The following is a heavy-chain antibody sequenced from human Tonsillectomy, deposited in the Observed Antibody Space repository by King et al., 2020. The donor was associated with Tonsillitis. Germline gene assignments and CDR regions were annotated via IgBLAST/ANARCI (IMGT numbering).Heavy chain of an antibody. CDR3: ARVAHYYDSSGYSDAFDI. Sequence: VQLVESGGGLVQPGGSLRLSCAASGFTFSSYDMHWVRQATGKGLDWVSSIGTVGYTYYPGSVKGRFTISRENAKNSLYLQMNSLRAGDTAVYFCARVAHYYDSSGYSDAFDIWGQGTMVTVSS. J-gene: IGHJ3*02. D-gene: IGHD3-22*01. V-gene: IGHV3-13*01. CDR2: IGTVGYT. CDR1: GFTFSSYD.